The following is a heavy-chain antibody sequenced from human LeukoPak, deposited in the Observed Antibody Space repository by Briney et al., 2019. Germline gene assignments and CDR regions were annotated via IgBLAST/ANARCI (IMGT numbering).Heavy chain of an antibody. J-gene: IGHJ6*02. V-gene: IGHV1-69*13. CDR1: GGTFSSYA. CDR3: ARGAVSMVRGVIGPNYYYYGMDV. CDR2: IIPIFGTA. Sequence: SVKVSCKASGGTFSSYAISWVRQAPGQGLEWMGGIIPIFGTANYAQKFQGRVTITADESTCTAYMELSSLRSEDTAVYYCARGAVSMVRGVIGPNYYYYGMDVWGQGTTVTVSS. D-gene: IGHD3-10*01.